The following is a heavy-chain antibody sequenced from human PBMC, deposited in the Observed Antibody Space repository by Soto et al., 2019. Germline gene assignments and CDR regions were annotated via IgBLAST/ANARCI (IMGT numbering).Heavy chain of an antibody. CDR1: NGSFSDYF. J-gene: IGHJ4*02. CDR2: IKESGFA. D-gene: IGHD6-19*01. Sequence: SETLSLTCGVYNGSFSDYFWNWIRQPPGKGLEWIGEIKESGFATYNPSLKRRVTMSVDTANNQFSLKVTSVTAADTAVYYCARGKSSGPLYYFDTWGQGTRVTVSS. V-gene: IGHV4-34*01. CDR3: ARGKSSGPLYYFDT.